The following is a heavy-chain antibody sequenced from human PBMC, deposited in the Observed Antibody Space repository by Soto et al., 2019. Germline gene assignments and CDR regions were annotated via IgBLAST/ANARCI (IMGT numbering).Heavy chain of an antibody. V-gene: IGHV4-30-2*01. CDR2: LYHSGST. CDR3: ARVPDR. CDR1: GGSISSGGYS. J-gene: IGHJ5*02. Sequence: SETLSLTCAVSGGSISSGGYSWSWIRQPPGKGLEWIGYLYHSGSTYYNPSLKSRVTISVDRSKNQFSLKLSSVTAADTAAYYCARVPDRWGQGTLVTVSS. D-gene: IGHD2-2*01.